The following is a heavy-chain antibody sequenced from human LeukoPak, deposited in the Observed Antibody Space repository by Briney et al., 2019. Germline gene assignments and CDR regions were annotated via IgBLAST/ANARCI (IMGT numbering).Heavy chain of an antibody. V-gene: IGHV3-33*05. Sequence: PGGSLRLSCAASGFTFSSYDIHWVRQAPGKGLEWVTIILYDGSNKYYADSVKGRFTISRDNSKNTVYLQMNSLTAEDTAVYYCARESSGGFDYWAQGTLVTVSS. CDR1: GFTFSSYD. D-gene: IGHD3-3*01. J-gene: IGHJ4*02. CDR3: ARESSGGFDY. CDR2: ILYDGSNK.